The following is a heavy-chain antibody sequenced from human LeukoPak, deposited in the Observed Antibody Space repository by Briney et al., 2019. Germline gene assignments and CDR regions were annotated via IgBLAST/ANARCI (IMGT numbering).Heavy chain of an antibody. CDR3: ARGQGTVTTH. J-gene: IGHJ4*02. V-gene: IGHV4-34*01. CDR1: GGSFSGYY. CDR2: INHSGSA. Sequence: SETLSLTCAVPGGSFSGYYWTWIRQPPGKGLEWIGEINHSGSANYNPSLMSRVTISLDTYKNHFSLNLSSVTAADTAVYYCARGQGTVTTHWGQGTLVTVSS. D-gene: IGHD4-11*01.